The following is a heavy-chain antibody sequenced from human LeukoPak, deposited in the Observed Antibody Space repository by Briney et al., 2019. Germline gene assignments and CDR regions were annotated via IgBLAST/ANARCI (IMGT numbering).Heavy chain of an antibody. J-gene: IGHJ4*02. CDR1: GLTFSNYP. CDR2: ISVSGGTT. Sequence: GGSLRLSCTAPGLTFSNYPMTWVRQAPGKGLEWVSSISVSGGTTYYPDAVKGRFTILRDNSKNNLYLEMNSLRVDDTAIYYCAKGGYFTFFDNWGQGTLVTVSS. CDR3: AKGGYFTFFDN. D-gene: IGHD2-8*01. V-gene: IGHV3-23*01.